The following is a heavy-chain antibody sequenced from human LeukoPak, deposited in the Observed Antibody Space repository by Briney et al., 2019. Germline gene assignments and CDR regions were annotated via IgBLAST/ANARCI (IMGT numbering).Heavy chain of an antibody. Sequence: PSETLSLTCTVSGGSISSSYYYWGWIRQPPGKGLEWIGSIYDSGSTYYNPSLKSRVTISVDTSKNQFSLKLSSVTAADTAVYYCARDLGYCTNGVCHTRFDYWGQGTLVAVSS. V-gene: IGHV4-39*02. D-gene: IGHD2-8*01. CDR3: ARDLGYCTNGVCHTRFDY. CDR1: GGSISSSYYY. J-gene: IGHJ4*02. CDR2: IYDSGST.